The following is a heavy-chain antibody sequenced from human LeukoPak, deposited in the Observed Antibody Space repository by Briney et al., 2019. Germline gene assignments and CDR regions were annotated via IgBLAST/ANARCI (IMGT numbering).Heavy chain of an antibody. Sequence: GGSLRLSCAASGFTFSSYGMHWVRQAPGKGLEWVAFIRYDGSNKYCADSVKGRFTISRDNSKNTLYLQMNSLRAEDTAVYYCAKDTNFLHYFDYWGQGTLVTVSS. V-gene: IGHV3-30*02. J-gene: IGHJ4*02. CDR3: AKDTNFLHYFDY. D-gene: IGHD2-2*01. CDR1: GFTFSSYG. CDR2: IRYDGSNK.